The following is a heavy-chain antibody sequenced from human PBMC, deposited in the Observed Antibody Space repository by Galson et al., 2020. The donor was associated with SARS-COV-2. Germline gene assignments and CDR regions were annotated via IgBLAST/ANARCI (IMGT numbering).Heavy chain of an antibody. CDR3: ARGLCGGDCYLYYGLDV. V-gene: IGHV3-53*01. Sequence: GESLKISCAASGFMVNYNYMSWVRQAPGKGLEWVSVIYSGGETYYADSVRGRFIISRDNSRNTVFLDINSLKADDTAVYYCARGLCGGDCYLYYGLDVWGQGTSVIVSS. CDR2: IYSGGET. J-gene: IGHJ6*02. D-gene: IGHD2-21*02. CDR1: GFMVNYNY.